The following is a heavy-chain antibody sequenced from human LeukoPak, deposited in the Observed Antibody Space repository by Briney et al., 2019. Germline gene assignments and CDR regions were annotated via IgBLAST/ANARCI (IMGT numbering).Heavy chain of an antibody. V-gene: IGHV3-23*01. CDR2: ISGSGGTT. Sequence: PGGSLRLSCAASGFTFSDYVMNWVRQAPEKGLEWVSGISGSGGTTYYADSVKGRFTISRDNSKNTLHLQMNSLRAEDTAIYYCAKGRRTQGASHDIWGQGTMVTVSS. J-gene: IGHJ3*02. CDR3: AKGRRTQGASHDI. D-gene: IGHD1-26*01. CDR1: GFTFSDYV.